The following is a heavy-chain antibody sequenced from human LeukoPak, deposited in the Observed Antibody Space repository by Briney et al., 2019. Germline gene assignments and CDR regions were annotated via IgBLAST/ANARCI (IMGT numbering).Heavy chain of an antibody. CDR3: ARDLGYYDSSGPGRYMDV. V-gene: IGHV3-66*01. CDR1: GFTVSSNY. J-gene: IGHJ6*03. CDR2: IYSGGST. Sequence: GGSLRLSCAASGFTVSSNYMSWVRQAPGKGLEWVSVIYSGGSTYYADSVKGRFTISRDNSKNTLYLQMNSLRAEDTAVYYCARDLGYYDSSGPGRYMDVWGKGTTVTVSS. D-gene: IGHD3-22*01.